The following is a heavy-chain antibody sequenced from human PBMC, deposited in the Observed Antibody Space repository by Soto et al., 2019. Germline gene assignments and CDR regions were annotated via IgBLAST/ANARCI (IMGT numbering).Heavy chain of an antibody. CDR2: IKQDGSEK. CDR1: GFTFSSYW. D-gene: IGHD6-25*01. J-gene: IGHJ4*02. V-gene: IGHV3-7*01. CDR3: AREKRANGYFDY. Sequence: DVQLVESGGGLVQPGGSLRLSCAASGFTFSSYWMSWVRQAPGKGLEWVANIKQDGSEKYYVDSVNGRFTISRDNAKNSLYVQINSLRAEDTAVYYCAREKRANGYFDYWGQGTLVTVSS.